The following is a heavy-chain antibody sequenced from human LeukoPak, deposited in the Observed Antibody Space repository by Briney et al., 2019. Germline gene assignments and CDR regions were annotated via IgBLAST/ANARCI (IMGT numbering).Heavy chain of an antibody. CDR1: GDSISSYF. V-gene: IGHV4-59*08. CDR2: IHYTGRT. CDR3: ARRVIESAVISERNWFDP. Sequence: TETLSLTCTVSGDSISSYFWSWIRQPPGKGLEWIGSIHYTGRTNYNPSLKSRVTISVDTTTNQFSLKLSSVTAADTAVYYCARRVIESAVISERNWFDPWSQGTLVTVSS. J-gene: IGHJ5*02. D-gene: IGHD3-3*02.